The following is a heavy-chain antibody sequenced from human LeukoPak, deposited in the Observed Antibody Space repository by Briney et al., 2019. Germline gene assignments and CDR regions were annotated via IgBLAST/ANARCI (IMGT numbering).Heavy chain of an antibody. CDR3: AREEWELLRYYYYYMDV. V-gene: IGHV3-21*01. CDR1: GFTFSTYN. Sequence: GGSLRLSCAASGFTFSTYNMNWVRQAPGKGLEWVSSISGSSSYIYYADSVKGRFSISRDNAKNSLYLQMNSLRAEDTAVYYCAREEWELLRYYYYYMDVWGKGTTVTVSS. CDR2: ISGSSSYI. D-gene: IGHD1-26*01. J-gene: IGHJ6*03.